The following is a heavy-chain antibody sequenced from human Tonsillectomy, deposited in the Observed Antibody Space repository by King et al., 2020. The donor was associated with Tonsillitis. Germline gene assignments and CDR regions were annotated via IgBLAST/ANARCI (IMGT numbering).Heavy chain of an antibody. CDR3: ARREGPFDY. CDR1: GGSFSSSSYY. D-gene: IGHD1-26*01. V-gene: IGHV4-39*01. Sequence: QLQESGPGLVKPSETLSLTCTVSGGSFSSSSYYWGWIRQPPGKGLEWIGSIYYTGNTYYNPSLKSRVTISVDTSKNQFSRRVSSVTAADTAVYYCARREGPFDYWGQGTLVTVSS. J-gene: IGHJ4*02. CDR2: IYYTGNT.